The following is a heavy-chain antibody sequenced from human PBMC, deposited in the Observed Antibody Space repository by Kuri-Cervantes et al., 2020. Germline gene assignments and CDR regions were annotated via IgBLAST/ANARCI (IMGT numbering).Heavy chain of an antibody. D-gene: IGHD5-18*01. CDR3: ARVLRGYSYGKYYFDY. V-gene: IGHV4-34*01. Sequence: SETLSLTCAVYGGSFSGYYWSWIRQPPGKGLEWIGEINHSGSTNYNPSLKSRVTISVDTSKNQFSLKLSSVTAADTAVYYCARVLRGYSYGKYYFDYWGQGTLVTVSS. CDR2: INHSGST. CDR1: GGSFSGYY. J-gene: IGHJ4*02.